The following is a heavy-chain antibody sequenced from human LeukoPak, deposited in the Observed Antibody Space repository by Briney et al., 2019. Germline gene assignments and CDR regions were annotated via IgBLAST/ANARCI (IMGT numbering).Heavy chain of an antibody. D-gene: IGHD2-15*01. Sequence: SETLSLTCTVSGGSIRSYYWNWIRQPPGKGLEWIGYIYYSGSTNYNPSLKSRVTISVDTSKNQFSLKLSSVTAADTAVYYCARAGAGYCSGGSCDDAFDIWGQGTMVTVSS. CDR2: IYYSGST. V-gene: IGHV4-59*01. CDR3: ARAGAGYCSGGSCDDAFDI. CDR1: GGSIRSYY. J-gene: IGHJ3*02.